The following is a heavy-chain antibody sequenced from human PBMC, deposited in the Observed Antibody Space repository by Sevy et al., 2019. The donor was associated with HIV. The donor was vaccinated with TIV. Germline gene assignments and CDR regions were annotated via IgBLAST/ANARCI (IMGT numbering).Heavy chain of an antibody. V-gene: IGHV3-30-3*01. CDR3: AREGYCSSTSCYTGSYYYYGMDV. CDR2: ISYDGSNK. D-gene: IGHD2-2*02. CDR1: GFTFSSYA. J-gene: IGHJ6*02. Sequence: GGSLRLSCAASGFTFSSYAMHWVRQAPGKGLEWVAVISYDGSNKYYADSVKGRFTISRDNSKNTLYLQMNSLRAEDTAVYYCAREGYCSSTSCYTGSYYYYGMDVWGQGTTVIVSS.